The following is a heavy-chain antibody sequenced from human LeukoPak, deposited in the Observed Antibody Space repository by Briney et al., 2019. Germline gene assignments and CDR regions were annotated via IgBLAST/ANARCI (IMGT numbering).Heavy chain of an antibody. Sequence: PSETLSLTCTVSGGSISSYYWSWIRQPPGKGLEWIGYIYYSGSTNYNPSLKSRVTISVDTSKNQFSLKLSSVTAADTAVYYCARSTRGYRDDTIDYWGQGTLVTVSS. CDR2: IYYSGST. CDR3: ARSTRGYRDDTIDY. D-gene: IGHD5-12*01. J-gene: IGHJ4*02. CDR1: GGSISSYY. V-gene: IGHV4-59*01.